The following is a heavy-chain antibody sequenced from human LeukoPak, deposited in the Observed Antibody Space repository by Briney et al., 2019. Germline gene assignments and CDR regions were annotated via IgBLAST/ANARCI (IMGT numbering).Heavy chain of an antibody. CDR3: ASHSGDY. V-gene: IGHV3-7*01. CDR2: IKQDGSEK. D-gene: IGHD6-25*01. CDR1: GLTFSSYW. J-gene: IGHJ4*02. Sequence: GGSLRLSCAASGLTFSSYWMSWVRQAPGKGLEWVANIKQDGSEKYYVDSVKGRFTISRDNAKNSLYLQMNSLRAEDTAVYYCASHSGDYWGQGTLVTVSS.